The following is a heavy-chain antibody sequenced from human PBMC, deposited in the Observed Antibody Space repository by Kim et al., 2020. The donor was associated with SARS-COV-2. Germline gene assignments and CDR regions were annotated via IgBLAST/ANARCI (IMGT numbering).Heavy chain of an antibody. D-gene: IGHD2-15*01. CDR2: INPSGGST. V-gene: IGHV1-46*01. Sequence: ASVKVSCKASGYTFTSYYMHWVRQAPGQGLEWMGIINPSGGSTSYAQKFQGRVTMTRDTSTSTVYMELSSLRSEDTAVYYCARDSGTLRDCSGGSCYEDYWGQGTLVTVSS. CDR1: GYTFTSYY. CDR3: ARDSGTLRDCSGGSCYEDY. J-gene: IGHJ4*02.